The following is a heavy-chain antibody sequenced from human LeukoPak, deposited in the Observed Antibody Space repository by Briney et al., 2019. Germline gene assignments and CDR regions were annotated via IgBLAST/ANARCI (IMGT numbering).Heavy chain of an antibody. CDR1: GFSFSTYA. Sequence: GGSLRLSCAASGFSFSTYAMNWVRQAPGKGLEWVSAINGSDDSTYYAESVKGRFTISRDNSKNTLLLQMNSLRVEDTAVYYCAKFACTSTSCYNNFWGQGTLVTVSS. CDR2: INGSDDST. J-gene: IGHJ1*01. D-gene: IGHD2-2*02. V-gene: IGHV3-23*01. CDR3: AKFACTSTSCYNNF.